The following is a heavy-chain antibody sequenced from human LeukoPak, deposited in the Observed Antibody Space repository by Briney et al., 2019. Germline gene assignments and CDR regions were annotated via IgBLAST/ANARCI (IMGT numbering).Heavy chain of an antibody. D-gene: IGHD1-26*01. V-gene: IGHV3-11*04. Sequence: GGSLRLSCAASGFTFSDYYMSWIRQAPGKGLEWVSYISSSGSTIYYADSVKGRFTISRDNAKNSLYLQMNSLRAEDTAVYYCARDRRAPVGATNLDYWGQGTLVTVSS. J-gene: IGHJ4*02. CDR3: ARDRRAPVGATNLDY. CDR1: GFTFSDYY. CDR2: ISSSGSTI.